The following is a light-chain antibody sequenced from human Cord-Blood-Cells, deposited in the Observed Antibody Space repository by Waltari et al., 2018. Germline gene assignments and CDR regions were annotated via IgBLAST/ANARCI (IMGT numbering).Light chain of an antibody. V-gene: IGKV3-15*01. Sequence: EIVMTQSPATLSVSPGERATISCRASQSVSSNLAWYQQKPGLAPRLLIYGASTRATVIPARFSGSGSWTEFTLTISSLQSEECAVYYCQQYNNWPYTFGQGTKLEIK. CDR3: QQYNNWPYT. CDR2: GAS. CDR1: QSVSSN. J-gene: IGKJ2*01.